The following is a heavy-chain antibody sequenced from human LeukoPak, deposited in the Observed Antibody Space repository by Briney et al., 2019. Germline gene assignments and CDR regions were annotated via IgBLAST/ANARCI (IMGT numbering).Heavy chain of an antibody. Sequence: SETLSLTCTVSGGSISSYYWSWIRQPPGKGLEWIGYIYYSGSTNYNPSLKSRVTISVDTSKNQFSLRLSSVTAADTAVYYCARLGVYDSSGYTDYWGQGTLVTVSS. CDR2: IYYSGST. J-gene: IGHJ4*02. V-gene: IGHV4-59*08. D-gene: IGHD3-22*01. CDR1: GGSISSYY. CDR3: ARLGVYDSSGYTDY.